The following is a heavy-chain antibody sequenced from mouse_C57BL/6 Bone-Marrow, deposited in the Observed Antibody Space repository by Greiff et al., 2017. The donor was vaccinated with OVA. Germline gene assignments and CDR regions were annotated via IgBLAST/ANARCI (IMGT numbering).Heavy chain of an antibody. CDR1: GFTFSSYA. D-gene: IGHD2-5*01. V-gene: IGHV5-4*03. J-gene: IGHJ4*01. Sequence: EVKLVESGGGLVKPGGSLKLSCAASGFTFSSYAMSWVRQTPEKRLEWVATISDGGSYTYYPDNVKGRCTISRDKANNNLYPQMSHLKSEDKAMYDCSRYSNSAMDYWGQGTSVTVSS. CDR3: SRYSNSAMDY. CDR2: ISDGGSYT.